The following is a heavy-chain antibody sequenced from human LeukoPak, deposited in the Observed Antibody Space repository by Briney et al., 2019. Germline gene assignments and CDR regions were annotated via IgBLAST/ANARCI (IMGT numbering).Heavy chain of an antibody. CDR3: ARLGAGVGATTPLGFDY. V-gene: IGHV3-64*01. D-gene: IGHD1-26*01. Sequence: SGGSLRLSCAASGFTFSIYAMHWVRQAPGKGLEYVSAITSNGGSAYYANSVKGRFTISRDNSKNTLYLQMGSLRAEDTAVYYCARLGAGVGATTPLGFDYWGQGTLVTVSS. J-gene: IGHJ4*02. CDR2: ITSNGGSA. CDR1: GFTFSIYA.